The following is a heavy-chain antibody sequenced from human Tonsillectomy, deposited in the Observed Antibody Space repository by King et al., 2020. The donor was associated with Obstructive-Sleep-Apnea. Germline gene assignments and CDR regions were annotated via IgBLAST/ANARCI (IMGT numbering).Heavy chain of an antibody. CDR2: LISRGCST. D-gene: IGHD2-21*02. CDR3: AKEVTVYFDY. Sequence: VQLVESGGDLVQPGGSLRLSCAASGFTFSNAAMSWVLQAPGKGLEWGSTLISRGCSTYYADSVKGRFTISRDNSKNTLYRKMNSLRAEDTAVYFCAKEVTVYFDYWGQGTLVTVSS. V-gene: IGHV3-23*04. J-gene: IGHJ4*02. CDR1: GFTFSNAA.